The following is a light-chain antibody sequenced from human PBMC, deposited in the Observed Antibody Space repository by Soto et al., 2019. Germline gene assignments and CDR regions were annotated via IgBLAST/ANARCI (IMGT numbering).Light chain of an antibody. Sequence: EIVLTQSPGTLSLSPGERATLSCRASQSVSSSYLAWYQQKPGQAPRLLIYDASSRATGIPHRFSGSGSGTDFTLTISSLEPEDFAVYYCQQYSSSLFTFGPGTKVDIK. CDR2: DAS. CDR1: QSVSSSY. V-gene: IGKV3-20*01. CDR3: QQYSSSLFT. J-gene: IGKJ3*01.